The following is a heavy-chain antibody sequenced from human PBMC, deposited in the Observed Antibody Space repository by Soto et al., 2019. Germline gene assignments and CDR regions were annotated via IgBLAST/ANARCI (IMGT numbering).Heavy chain of an antibody. CDR2: ISACNGNT. CDR3: ARDPSVRYFDGLLYQNWFDP. Sequence: ASVKVSCKASGYTFTSYGISWVRQAPGQGLEWMGWISACNGNTNYAQKLQGRVTMTTDTSTSTAYMELRSLRSDDTAVYYCARDPSVRYFDGLLYQNWFDPWGQGTLVTVSS. V-gene: IGHV1-18*01. J-gene: IGHJ5*02. D-gene: IGHD3-9*01. CDR1: GYTFTSYG.